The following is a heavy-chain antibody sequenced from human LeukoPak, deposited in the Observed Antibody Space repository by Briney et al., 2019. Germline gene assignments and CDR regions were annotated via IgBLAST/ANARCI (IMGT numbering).Heavy chain of an antibody. CDR3: ARRNYDFWSGYQLYYFDY. CDR2: INSDGSST. D-gene: IGHD3-3*01. Sequence: PGGSLRLSCAASGFTFSSYWMHWVRQAPGKGLVWVSRINSDGSSTSYADSVKGRFTISRDNAKNSLYLQMNSLRAEDTAVYYCARRNYDFWSGYQLYYFDYWGQGTLVTVSS. V-gene: IGHV3-74*01. CDR1: GFTFSSYW. J-gene: IGHJ4*02.